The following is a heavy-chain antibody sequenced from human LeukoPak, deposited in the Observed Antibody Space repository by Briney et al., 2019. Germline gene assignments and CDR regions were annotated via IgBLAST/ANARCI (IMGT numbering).Heavy chain of an antibody. J-gene: IGHJ3*02. CDR3: ARERSRAFDI. CDR2: IYSGGST. D-gene: IGHD4-17*01. V-gene: IGHV3-53*01. Sequence: GGSLRLSCAASGFTVNSNYMSWVRQAPGKGLEWVSVIYSGGSTYYADSVKGRFTISRDNSKNTLYLQMNSLRAEDTAVYYCARERSRAFDIWGQGTMVTVSS. CDR1: GFTVNSNY.